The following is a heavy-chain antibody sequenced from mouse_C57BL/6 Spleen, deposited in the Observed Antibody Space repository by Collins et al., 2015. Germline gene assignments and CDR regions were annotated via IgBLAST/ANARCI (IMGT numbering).Heavy chain of an antibody. J-gene: IGHJ2*01. CDR3: ARDSNYEDY. CDR2: IHPNSGST. V-gene: IGHV1-64*01. Sequence: QVQLQQPGAELVKPGASVKLSCKASGYTFTSYWMHWVKQRPGQGLEWIGMIHPNSGSTNYNEKFKSKATLTVDKSSGTAYMQLSSLTSEDSAVYYCARDSNYEDYWGQGTTLTVSS. D-gene: IGHD2-5*01. CDR1: GYTFTSYW.